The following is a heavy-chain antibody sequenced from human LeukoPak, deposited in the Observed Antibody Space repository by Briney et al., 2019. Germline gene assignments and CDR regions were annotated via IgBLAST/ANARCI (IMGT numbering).Heavy chain of an antibody. D-gene: IGHD4-11*01. J-gene: IGHJ4*02. CDR2: ISGSGGST. CDR1: TFTFSNFW. Sequence: GGSLRLSCAASTFTFSNFWMSWVRQVAGKGLEWVSAISGSGGSTYYADSVKGWFTISRDNSKNTLYLQMNSLRAEDTAVYYFSKRPTVHPWSQGTLVTVSS. CDR3: SKRPTVHP. V-gene: IGHV3-23*01.